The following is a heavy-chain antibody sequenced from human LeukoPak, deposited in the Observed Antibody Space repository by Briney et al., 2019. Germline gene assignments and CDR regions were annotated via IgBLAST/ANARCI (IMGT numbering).Heavy chain of an antibody. Sequence: GGSLTLSCAASGFTFSSYSMSWVRQAPGKGLEWVGRIKGKTDGGTTDHAGPVKGRFTISRDDSNKTLYLQMTSLTTEDTAVYYSRLVVGAAFDIWGQGTMVTVSS. CDR1: GFTFSSYS. V-gene: IGHV3-15*01. J-gene: IGHJ3*02. D-gene: IGHD1-26*01. CDR3: RLVVGAAFDI. CDR2: IKGKTDGGTT.